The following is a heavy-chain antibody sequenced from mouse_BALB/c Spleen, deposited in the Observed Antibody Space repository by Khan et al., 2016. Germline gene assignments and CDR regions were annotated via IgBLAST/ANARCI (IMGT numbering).Heavy chain of an antibody. J-gene: IGHJ4*01. CDR3: ARPYYDYDGRYAMDY. D-gene: IGHD2-4*01. V-gene: IGHV2-3*01. Sequence: QVQLKQSGPGLVAPSQSLSITCTVSGFSLTSYGVSWVRQPPGKGLEWLGVIWGDGNTNYHSALISRLSISKDNSKSQVFLNLNSLQTDDTATYYCARPYYDYDGRYAMDYWGQGTSVTVSS. CDR2: IWGDGNT. CDR1: GFSLTSYG.